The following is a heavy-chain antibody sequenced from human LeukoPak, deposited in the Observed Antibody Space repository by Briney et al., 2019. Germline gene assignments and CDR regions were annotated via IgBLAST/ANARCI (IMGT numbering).Heavy chain of an antibody. CDR3: ARHPTNGALGGDNWFDP. V-gene: IGHV5-51*01. CDR1: GYSFTSYW. J-gene: IGHJ5*02. Sequence: GESLKISCKGSGYSFTSYWIGWVRQMPGKGLEWMGIIYPGDSDTRYSPSFQGQVTISADKSISTAYLQWSSLKASDTAMYYCARHPTNGALGGDNWFDPWGQGTLVTVSS. D-gene: IGHD2-8*01. CDR2: IYPGDSDT.